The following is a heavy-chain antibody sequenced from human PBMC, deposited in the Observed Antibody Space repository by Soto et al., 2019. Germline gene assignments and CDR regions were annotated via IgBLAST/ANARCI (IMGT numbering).Heavy chain of an antibody. Sequence: QVQLQESGPGLVKPSETLSLTCTVSGGSISSYYWSWIRQPPGKGLEWIGYIYYSGSTNYNPSLKSRVNISVDTSKNQFSLKLSSVTAADTAVYYCAAGYCSGGSCYSDWYDPWGQGTLVTVSS. CDR2: IYYSGST. D-gene: IGHD2-15*01. V-gene: IGHV4-59*01. J-gene: IGHJ5*02. CDR3: AAGYCSGGSCYSDWYDP. CDR1: GGSISSYY.